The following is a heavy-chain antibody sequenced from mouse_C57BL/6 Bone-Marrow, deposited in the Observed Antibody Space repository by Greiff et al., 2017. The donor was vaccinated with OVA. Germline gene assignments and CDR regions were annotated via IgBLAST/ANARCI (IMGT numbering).Heavy chain of an antibody. D-gene: IGHD1-1*01. J-gene: IGHJ1*03. Sequence: VQLQQPGAELVMPGASVKLSCKASGYTFTSYWMHWVKQRPGQGLEWIGEIDPSDSYTNYNQKFKGKSTLTVDKSSSTAYMQLSSLTSEDSAVYYCARDITTVVATRYFDVWGTGTTVTVSS. CDR1: GYTFTSYW. CDR3: ARDITTVVATRYFDV. V-gene: IGHV1-69*01. CDR2: IDPSDSYT.